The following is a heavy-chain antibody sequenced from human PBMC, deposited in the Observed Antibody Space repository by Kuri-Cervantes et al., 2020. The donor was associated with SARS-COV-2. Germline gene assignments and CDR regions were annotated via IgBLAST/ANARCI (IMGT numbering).Heavy chain of an antibody. Sequence: ASVKVSCKASGYTFTGYYMHWVRQAPGQGLEWMGWINPNSGGTNYAQKFQGWVTMTRDTSISTAYMELSRLRSDDTAVYYCARDLIRGCSYGFFGMDVWGQGTTVTVSS. CDR2: INPNSGGT. V-gene: IGHV1-2*04. CDR3: ARDLIRGCSYGFFGMDV. J-gene: IGHJ6*02. D-gene: IGHD5-18*01. CDR1: GYTFTGYY.